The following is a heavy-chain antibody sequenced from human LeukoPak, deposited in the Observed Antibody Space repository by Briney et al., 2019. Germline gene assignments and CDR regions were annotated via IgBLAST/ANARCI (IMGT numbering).Heavy chain of an antibody. CDR2: VSAGADST. J-gene: IGHJ5*02. Sequence: GGSLRLSCAASTFTFSSYAMCWVRHAPREGQEWGSAVSAGADSTYYADSVQGRVTISRDNSKNTLFLQKSGLRAADTAVYSYSRGAYGDYDLWGQGTRVTVSS. CDR3: SRGAYGDYDL. CDR1: TFTFSSYA. V-gene: IGHV3-23*01. D-gene: IGHD4-17*01.